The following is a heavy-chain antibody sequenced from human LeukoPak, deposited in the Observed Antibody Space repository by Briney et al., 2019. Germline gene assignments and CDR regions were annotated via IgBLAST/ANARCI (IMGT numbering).Heavy chain of an antibody. CDR3: ARSRIAAANYFDY. CDR1: GGSISSSNW. D-gene: IGHD6-13*01. V-gene: IGHV4-4*02. Sequence: SGTLSLTCAVSGGSISSSNWWSWVRQPPGKGLEWIGEIYHSGSTNYNPSLKSRVTISVDKSKNQFSLKLNSVTAADTAVYYCARSRIAAANYFDYWGQGTLVTVSS. CDR2: IYHSGST. J-gene: IGHJ4*02.